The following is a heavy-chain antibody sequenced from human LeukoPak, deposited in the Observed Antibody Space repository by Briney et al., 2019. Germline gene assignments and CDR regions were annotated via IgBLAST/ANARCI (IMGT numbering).Heavy chain of an antibody. D-gene: IGHD6-19*01. V-gene: IGHV4-59*01. Sequence: SETLSLTCTVSGGSISSYYWSWIRQPPGKGLEWIGYIYYSGSTNYNPSLKSRVTISLDTSQNQFSLKLSSVTAADTAVYYCARVSSGWYDAFDIWGQGTMVTVSS. CDR3: ARVSSGWYDAFDI. CDR1: GGSISSYY. CDR2: IYYSGST. J-gene: IGHJ3*02.